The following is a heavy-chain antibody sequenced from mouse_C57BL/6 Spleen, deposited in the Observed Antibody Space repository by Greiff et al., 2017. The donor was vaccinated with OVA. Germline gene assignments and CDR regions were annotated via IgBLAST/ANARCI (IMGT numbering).Heavy chain of an antibody. J-gene: IGHJ2*01. CDR2: IDPSDSYT. D-gene: IGHD2-10*01. CDR1: GYTFTSYW. V-gene: IGHV1-59*01. Sequence: QVQLQQPGAELVRPGTSVKLSCKASGYTFTSYWMHWVKQRPGQGLEWIGVIDPSDSYTNYNQKFKGKATLTVDTSSSTAYMQLSSLTSEDSAVYYCARPYYGNSYYFDYWGQGTTLTVSS. CDR3: ARPYYGNSYYFDY.